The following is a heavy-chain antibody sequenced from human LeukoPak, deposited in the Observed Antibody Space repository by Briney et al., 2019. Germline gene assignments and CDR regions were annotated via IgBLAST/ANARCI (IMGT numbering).Heavy chain of an antibody. CDR2: ISWNGGSI. J-gene: IGHJ4*02. V-gene: IGHV3-9*01. CDR3: AKDSKTYYDFWSGYYGIDY. D-gene: IGHD3-3*01. CDR1: GFTFDDYA. Sequence: GGSLRLSCAAPGFTFDDYAMHWVRQAPGKGLEWVSGISWNGGSIGYADSVKGRFTIPRDNAKNSLYLQMNSLRAEDTALYYCAKDSKTYYDFWSGYYGIDYWGQGTLVTVSS.